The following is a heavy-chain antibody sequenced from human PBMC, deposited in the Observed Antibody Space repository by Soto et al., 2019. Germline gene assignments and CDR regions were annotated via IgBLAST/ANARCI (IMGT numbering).Heavy chain of an antibody. CDR2: IIPIFGTA. V-gene: IGHV1-69*13. J-gene: IGHJ3*02. D-gene: IGHD3-22*01. Sequence: SVKVSCKASGGTFSSYAISWVRQAPGQGLEWMGGIIPIFGTANYAQKFQGRVTITADESTSTAYMELSSLRSEDTAVYYCARDPRYYYDSSGYAFDIWGQGTMLTVSS. CDR3: ARDPRYYYDSSGYAFDI. CDR1: GGTFSSYA.